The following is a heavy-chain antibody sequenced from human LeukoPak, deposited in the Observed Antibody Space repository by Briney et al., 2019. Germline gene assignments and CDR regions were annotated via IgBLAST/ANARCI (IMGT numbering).Heavy chain of an antibody. V-gene: IGHV4-39*01. CDR2: IYYSGST. Sequence: SETLSLTCTVSGGSISSSSYYWGWIRQPPGKGLEWSGSIYYSGSTYYNPSLKSRVTISVDTSKNQFSLKLSSVTAADTAVYYCARHGWWELSKIDYWGQGTLVSVSS. D-gene: IGHD1-26*01. CDR1: GGSISSSSYY. CDR3: ARHGWWELSKIDY. J-gene: IGHJ4*02.